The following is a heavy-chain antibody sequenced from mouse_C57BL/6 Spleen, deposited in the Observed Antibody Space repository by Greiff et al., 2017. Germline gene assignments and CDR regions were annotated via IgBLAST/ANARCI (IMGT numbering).Heavy chain of an antibody. CDR3: AREYYGSSYGDY. D-gene: IGHD1-1*01. CDR1: GYTFTSYW. Sequence: QVHVKQPGAELVKPGASVKLSCKASGYTFTSYWMQWVKQRPGQGLEWIGEIDPSDSYTNYNQKFKGKATLTVDTSSSTAYMQLSSLTSEDSAVYYCAREYYGSSYGDYWGQGTTLTVSS. J-gene: IGHJ2*01. CDR2: IDPSDSYT. V-gene: IGHV1-50*01.